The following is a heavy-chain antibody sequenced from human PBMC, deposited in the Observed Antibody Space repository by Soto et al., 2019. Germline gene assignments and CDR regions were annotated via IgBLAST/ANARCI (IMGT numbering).Heavy chain of an antibody. CDR3: ARDPGKSSGWPIFAP. CDR2: IGYGGRT. V-gene: IGHV3-48*01. CDR1: GFSVNDYN. J-gene: IGHJ5*02. Sequence: EVQVVESGGALVQPGGSLRLSCAASGFSVNDYNMNWVRQAPGKGLEWISFIGYGGRTYYAGSVEGRFTIARDSGRNSLYLQMSSLRADDTALYYCARDPGKSSGWPIFAPWGQGTLVTVSS. D-gene: IGHD6-19*01.